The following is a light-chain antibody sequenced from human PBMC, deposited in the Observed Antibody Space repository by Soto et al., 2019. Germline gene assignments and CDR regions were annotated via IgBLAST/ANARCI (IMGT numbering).Light chain of an antibody. CDR3: QHYVSSPWT. Sequence: EIVLTQSPGTLSLSPGERTTLSCRASQSVSSSDLAWYQQKPGQAPRLLIYGASSRATGIPDRFSGGGSGTDITLTSSTLEPEDFAVYYCQHYVSSPWTSVQGTEVQIK. CDR2: GAS. CDR1: QSVSSSD. V-gene: IGKV3-20*01. J-gene: IGKJ1*01.